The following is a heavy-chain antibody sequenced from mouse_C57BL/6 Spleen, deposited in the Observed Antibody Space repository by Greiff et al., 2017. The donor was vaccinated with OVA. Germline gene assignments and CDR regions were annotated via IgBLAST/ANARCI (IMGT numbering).Heavy chain of an antibody. J-gene: IGHJ2*01. Sequence: DVQLQESGPGLVKPSQSLSLTCSVTGYSITSGYYWNWIRQFPGNKLEWMGYISYDGSNNYNPSLKNRISITRDTTKNQFFLKLNSVTTEDTATYYCARDHGSPYYFDYWGQGTTLTVSS. CDR2: ISYDGSN. CDR3: ARDHGSPYYFDY. CDR1: GYSITSGYY. D-gene: IGHD1-1*01. V-gene: IGHV3-6*01.